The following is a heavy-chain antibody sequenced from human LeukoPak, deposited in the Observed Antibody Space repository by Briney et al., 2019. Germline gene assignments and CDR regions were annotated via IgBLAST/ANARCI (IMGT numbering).Heavy chain of an antibody. Sequence: TPSETLSLTCTVSGYSISSGYYWGWIRQPPGKGLEWIGEINHSGSTNYNPSLKSRVTISVDTSKNQFSLKLTSVTAADTAVYYCAREYYGSGNWVQDWGQGTLVTVSS. CDR3: AREYYGSGNWVQD. J-gene: IGHJ4*02. D-gene: IGHD3-10*01. CDR2: INHSGST. CDR1: GYSISSGYY. V-gene: IGHV4-38-2*02.